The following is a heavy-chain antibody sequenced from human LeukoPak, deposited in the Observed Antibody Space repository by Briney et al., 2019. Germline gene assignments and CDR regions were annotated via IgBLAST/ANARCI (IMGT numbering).Heavy chain of an antibody. J-gene: IGHJ4*02. D-gene: IGHD3-10*01. CDR2: INSDGSIT. CDR1: EFTFSSYW. V-gene: IGHV3-74*01. CDR3: TRGGVDY. Sequence: GGSLRLSCAASEFTFSSYWMHWVRQAPGKGLVWVSRINSDGSITTYADSVKGRFTISRDNAKNTVYLQMNSLRAEDTAVYYCTRGGVDYWGQGTLVTVSS.